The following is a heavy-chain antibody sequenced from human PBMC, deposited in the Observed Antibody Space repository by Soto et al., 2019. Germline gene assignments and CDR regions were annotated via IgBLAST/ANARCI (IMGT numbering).Heavy chain of an antibody. CDR2: IIPIFGTA. J-gene: IGHJ6*02. CDR1: GGTFSSYA. CDR3: ARAKDTAMVRPYYYGMDV. V-gene: IGHV1-69*06. Sequence: ASVKVSCKASGGTFSSYAISWVRQAPGQGLEWMGGIIPIFGTANYAQKFQGRVTITADKSTSTAYMELSSLRSEDTAVYYCARAKDTAMVRPYYYGMDVWGQGTTVTVSS. D-gene: IGHD5-18*01.